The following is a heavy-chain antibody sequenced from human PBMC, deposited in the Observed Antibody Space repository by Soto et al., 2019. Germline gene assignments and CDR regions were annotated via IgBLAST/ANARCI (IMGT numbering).Heavy chain of an antibody. CDR1: GFTFSDYY. V-gene: IGHV3-11*05. D-gene: IGHD6-13*01. CDR2: ISSSSSYT. Sequence: QVQLVESGGGLVKPGGSLRLSCAASGFTFSDYYMSWIRQAPGKGLEWVSYISSSSSYTNYADSVKGRFTISRDNAKNSLYLQMNSLRAEDTAVYYCARDGAAAATENWFDPWGQGTLVTVSS. CDR3: ARDGAAAATENWFDP. J-gene: IGHJ5*02.